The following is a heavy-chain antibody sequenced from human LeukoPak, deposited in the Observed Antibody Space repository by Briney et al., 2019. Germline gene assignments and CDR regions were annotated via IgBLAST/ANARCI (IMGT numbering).Heavy chain of an antibody. Sequence: GGSLRLSCAASGFTFSSYWMSWVRQAPGKGLEWVANIKQDGSEKYYVDSVKGRFTISRDNAHNSLYLQMNSLRAEDTAVYFCARDKVDGDSYFDSWGQGTLVTVSS. CDR3: ARDKVDGDSYFDS. J-gene: IGHJ4*02. D-gene: IGHD4-17*01. CDR1: GFTFSSYW. CDR2: IKQDGSEK. V-gene: IGHV3-7*01.